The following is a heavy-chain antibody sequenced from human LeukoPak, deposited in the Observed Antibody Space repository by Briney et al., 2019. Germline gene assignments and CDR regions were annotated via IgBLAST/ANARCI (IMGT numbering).Heavy chain of an antibody. D-gene: IGHD1-26*01. CDR2: IKQDRSET. CDR1: GFTFSDYW. Sequence: GGSLRLPCAASGFTFSDYWMSWVRQAPGKGLEWVANIKQDRSETYYVDSVKGRFTISRDNAKNSLYLQMNSLRADDTAVYYCARDKIVGATNLDFWGQGTLVTVSS. CDR3: ARDKIVGATNLDF. V-gene: IGHV3-7*01. J-gene: IGHJ4*02.